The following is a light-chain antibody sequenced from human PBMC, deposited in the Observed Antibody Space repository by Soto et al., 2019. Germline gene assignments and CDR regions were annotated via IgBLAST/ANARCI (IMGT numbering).Light chain of an antibody. CDR3: QSYDSILGAV. CDR1: GSNIGAGFD. Sequence: QSALTQPPSVSGAPGQRVTISCTGRGSNIGAGFDVHWYQQLPGTVPKLLIHGNTNRPSGVPDRFSGSRSGASASLAITGLQAEDEANYYCQSYDSILGAVFGGGTKLTVL. V-gene: IGLV1-40*01. J-gene: IGLJ2*01. CDR2: GNT.